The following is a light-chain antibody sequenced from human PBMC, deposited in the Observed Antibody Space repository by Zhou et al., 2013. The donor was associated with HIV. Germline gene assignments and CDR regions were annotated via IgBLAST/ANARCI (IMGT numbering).Light chain of an antibody. CDR1: QSVSN. Sequence: EVVLTQSPGTLSLSPGERATLSCRASQSVSNLAWYQQKPGQAPRLLIYGASSRATGIPDRFSGSGSGTDFTLTISRLEPEDFAVYYCQQYGSTPRAFGQGTKVEIK. J-gene: IGKJ1*01. V-gene: IGKV3-20*01. CDR3: QQYGSTPRA. CDR2: GAS.